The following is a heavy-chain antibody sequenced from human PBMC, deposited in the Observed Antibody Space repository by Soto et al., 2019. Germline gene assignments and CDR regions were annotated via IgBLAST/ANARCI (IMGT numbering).Heavy chain of an antibody. D-gene: IGHD3-9*01. CDR2: INHSGST. V-gene: IGHV4-34*01. CDR3: ARVRREYYDILTGYYPPLGWFDP. J-gene: IGHJ5*02. CDR1: GGSFSGYY. Sequence: SETLSLTCAVYGGSFSGYYWSWIRQPPGKGLEWIGEINHSGSTNYNPSLKSRVTISVDTSKNQFSMKLSSVTAADTAVYYCARVRREYYDILTGYYPPLGWFDPWGQGTLVTVSS.